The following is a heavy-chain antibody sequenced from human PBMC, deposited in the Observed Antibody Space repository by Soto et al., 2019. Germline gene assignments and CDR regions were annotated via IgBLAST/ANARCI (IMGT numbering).Heavy chain of an antibody. D-gene: IGHD3-22*01. CDR2: INPNSGGT. J-gene: IGHJ6*02. CDR1: GYTFTGYY. V-gene: IGHV1-2*02. Sequence: ASVKVSCKASGYTFTGYYMHWLRQAPGQGLEWMGWINPNSGGTNYAQKFQGRVTMTRDTSISTAYMELSRLRSDDTAVYYCAREGGITMIVEYYYYGMDVWGQGTTVTVSS. CDR3: AREGGITMIVEYYYYGMDV.